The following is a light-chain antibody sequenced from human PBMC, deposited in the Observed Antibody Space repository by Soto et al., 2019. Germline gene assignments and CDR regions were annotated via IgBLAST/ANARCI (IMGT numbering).Light chain of an antibody. CDR1: QSISTY. V-gene: IGKV1-39*01. CDR3: QQSYSMPWT. J-gene: IGKJ1*01. CDR2: AAS. Sequence: DIQMTQSPSSLSASVGDRGTITCHTLQSISTYLNWYQHKPGKAPKLLIYAASSSQSGVPSRFSGSGSGTDFTLSISSLQPEDFATYYCQQSYSMPWTFGQGTKVDIK.